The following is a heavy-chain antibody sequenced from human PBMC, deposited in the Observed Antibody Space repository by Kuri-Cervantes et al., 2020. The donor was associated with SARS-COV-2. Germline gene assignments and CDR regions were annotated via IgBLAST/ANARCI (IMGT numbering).Heavy chain of an antibody. D-gene: IGHD3-16*01. Sequence: SETLSLTCAVYGGSLSGSYWSWIRQSPGKRLEWIGSIYHSGSTYYNPSLKSRVTISVDTSKNQFSLKLSSVTAADTAVYYCASGFPWGDDAFDIWGQGTMVTVSS. J-gene: IGHJ3*02. CDR1: GGSLSGSY. CDR2: IYHSGST. CDR3: ASGFPWGDDAFDI. V-gene: IGHV4-59*05.